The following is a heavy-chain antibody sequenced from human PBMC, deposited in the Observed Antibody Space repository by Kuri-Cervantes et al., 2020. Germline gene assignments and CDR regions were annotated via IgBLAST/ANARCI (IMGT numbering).Heavy chain of an antibody. CDR3: ARDSITGTTLGYYGMDV. Sequence: GESLKISCAASGFTVSSNYMSWVRQAPGKGLEWVSVIYSGGSTYYADSVKGRFTISRDNSKNTLYLQMNSLRAEDTAVYYCARDSITGTTLGYYGMDVWGQGTTVTVSS. D-gene: IGHD1-7*01. CDR2: IYSGGST. J-gene: IGHJ6*02. V-gene: IGHV3-53*01. CDR1: GFTVSSNY.